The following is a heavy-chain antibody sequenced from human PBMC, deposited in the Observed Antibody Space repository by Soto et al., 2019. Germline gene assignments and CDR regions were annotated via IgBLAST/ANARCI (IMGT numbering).Heavy chain of an antibody. CDR1: GFTFSNFG. CDR2: ISVDSGYT. V-gene: IGHV3-21*01. Sequence: GGSLRLSCVASGFTFSNFGMSWVRQAPGQGLQWVSIISVDSGYTYYADSVRGRFTISRDNAKNTLYLQMNSLRAEDTAVYYCARAPAIAAALDYWGQGTRVTVSS. J-gene: IGHJ4*02. D-gene: IGHD6-13*01. CDR3: ARAPAIAAALDY.